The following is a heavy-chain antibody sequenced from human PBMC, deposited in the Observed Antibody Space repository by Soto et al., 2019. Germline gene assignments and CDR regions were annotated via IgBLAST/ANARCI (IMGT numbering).Heavy chain of an antibody. CDR1: GFTFSKYA. CDR2: ISNDGSNP. V-gene: IGHV3-30-3*01. Sequence: QVQLVESGGGVVQPERSLRLSCAASGFTFSKYAMHWVRQARGTGLEWVAVISNDGSNPYYAASVKGRFTISRDNSKNTLYLQMNSLREEYTAVYYCARTGYDRSGYFVEYYFDYWGQGTLVTVSS. D-gene: IGHD3-22*01. J-gene: IGHJ4*02. CDR3: ARTGYDRSGYFVEYYFDY.